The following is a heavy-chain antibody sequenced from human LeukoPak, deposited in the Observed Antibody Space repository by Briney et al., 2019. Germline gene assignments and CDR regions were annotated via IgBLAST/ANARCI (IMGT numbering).Heavy chain of an antibody. D-gene: IGHD6-13*01. J-gene: IGHJ6*02. CDR3: ASTSIAAAGGYYYGMDV. CDR1: GGSISSYY. Sequence: PSETLSLTCTVSGGSISSYYWSWIRQPAGKGLEWIGRIYTSGSTNYNPSLKSRVTMSVDTSKNQFSLKLSSVTAADTAVYYCASTSIAAAGGYYYGMDVWGRGTTVTVSS. V-gene: IGHV4-4*07. CDR2: IYTSGST.